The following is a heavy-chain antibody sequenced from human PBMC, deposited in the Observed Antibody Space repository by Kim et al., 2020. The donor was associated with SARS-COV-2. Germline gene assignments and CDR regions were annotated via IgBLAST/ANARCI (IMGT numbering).Heavy chain of an antibody. Sequence: GGSLRLSCAASGFTFTNAWMTWVRQAPGKGLEWVGRIKSNADGGSTDYAASVKDRFTISRDDSENTFYLQMNSLKIEDTAVYYCTTDLRWEHDSVNYYTILPWGQGTLVTVSS. CDR2: IKSNADGGST. V-gene: IGHV3-15*01. CDR1: GFTFTNAW. CDR3: TTDLRWEHDSVNYYTILP. D-gene: IGHD3-10*01. J-gene: IGHJ4*02.